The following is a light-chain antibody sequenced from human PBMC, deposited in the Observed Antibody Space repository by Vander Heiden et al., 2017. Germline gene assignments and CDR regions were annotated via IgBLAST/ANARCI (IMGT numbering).Light chain of an antibody. CDR1: SSDVGDYNY. CDR2: DVI. CDR3: FSYACSYAVV. V-gene: IGLV2-11*01. Sequence: PLTRPPSGRGSPEKSVTISCTGTSSDVGDYNYVSWYQQHPGKAPKLMIYDVIRRPSGVPDRFSGSKSGNTAFMPIAGLQVEDEADYCCFSYACSYAVVFGGGTKLTVL. J-gene: IGLJ2*01.